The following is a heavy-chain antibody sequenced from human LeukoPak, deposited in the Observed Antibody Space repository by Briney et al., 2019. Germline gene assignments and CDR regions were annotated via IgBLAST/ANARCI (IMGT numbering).Heavy chain of an antibody. Sequence: GGSLRLSCTASGFTFSSYNMHWVRQAPGKGLEWVAFIRYDGSNKYYADSVKGRFTISRDNSKNTLYLQMNSLRAEDTAVYYCAKVSAAAGTGDYWGQGTLVTVSS. CDR1: GFTFSSYN. V-gene: IGHV3-30*02. D-gene: IGHD6-13*01. J-gene: IGHJ4*02. CDR2: IRYDGSNK. CDR3: AKVSAAAGTGDY.